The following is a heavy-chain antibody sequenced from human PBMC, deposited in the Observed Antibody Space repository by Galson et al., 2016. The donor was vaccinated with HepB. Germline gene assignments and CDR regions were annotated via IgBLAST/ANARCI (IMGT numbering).Heavy chain of an antibody. CDR3: ARDRNYYDSSLY. D-gene: IGHD3-22*01. J-gene: IGHJ4*02. V-gene: IGHV1-2*02. CDR2: INPDSGDT. CDR1: GYTFTGYY. Sequence: SVKVSCKASGYTFTGYYVNWVRQAPGQGLEWMGWINPDSGDTNYAQKFQGRVTMTRDTSISTAYMDLNSLRVEDTAVYYCARDRNYYDSSLYWGQGTLVTVPS.